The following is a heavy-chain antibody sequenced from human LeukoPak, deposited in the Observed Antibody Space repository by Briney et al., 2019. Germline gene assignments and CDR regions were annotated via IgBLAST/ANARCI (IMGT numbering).Heavy chain of an antibody. D-gene: IGHD5-18*01. CDR1: GYTFTSYG. Sequence: GASVKVSCKASGYTFTSYGISWVRQAPGQGLEWMGWINPNSGGTNYAQKFQGRVTMTRDTSISTAYMGLSRLRSDDTAVYYCARVDTYLTAGYYYYYMDVWGKGTTVTVSS. CDR2: INPNSGGT. V-gene: IGHV1-2*02. CDR3: ARVDTYLTAGYYYYYMDV. J-gene: IGHJ6*03.